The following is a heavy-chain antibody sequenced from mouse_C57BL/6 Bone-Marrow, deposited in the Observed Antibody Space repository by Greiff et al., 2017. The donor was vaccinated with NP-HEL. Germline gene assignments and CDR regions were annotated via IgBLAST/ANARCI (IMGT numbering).Heavy chain of an antibody. Sequence: VKLMESGPGLVQPSQRLSITCTVSGFSLTSYGVHWVRQSPGKGLEWLGVIWRGGSTDYNAAFMSRLSITKDNSKSQVFFKMNSLQADDTAIYYCAKNWRRGYFDVWGTGTTVTVSS. CDR3: AKNWRRGYFDV. V-gene: IGHV2-5*01. CDR2: IWRGGST. J-gene: IGHJ1*03. CDR1: GFSLTSYG.